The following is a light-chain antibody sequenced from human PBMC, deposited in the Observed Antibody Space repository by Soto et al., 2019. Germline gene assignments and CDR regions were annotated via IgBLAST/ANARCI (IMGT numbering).Light chain of an antibody. V-gene: IGKV3-11*01. Sequence: EIVLTQSPATLSLSPGERATLSCRASQSVSSYLAWYQQKPGQAPRLLIYDASNRATGIPGRFSGSGSGTDFTLTISSLEPEDFAVYYCQQRSNWPITFGQGTQLEIK. CDR2: DAS. CDR3: QQRSNWPIT. CDR1: QSVSSY. J-gene: IGKJ5*01.